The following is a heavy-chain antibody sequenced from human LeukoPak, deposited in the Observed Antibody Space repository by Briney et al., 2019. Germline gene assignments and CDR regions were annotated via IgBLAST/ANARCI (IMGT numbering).Heavy chain of an antibody. V-gene: IGHV3-23*01. D-gene: IGHD1-14*01. CDR3: ARDCFRHTCYYNYMDV. CDR1: GFTLIGYW. Sequence: GGSLRLSCAASGFTLIGYWMTWVRQAPGKGLEWVSAISGSGGSTYYADSVKGRFTISRDNSKNTLYLQINSLRAEDTAVYYCARDCFRHTCYYNYMDVWGTGTTVIVSS. CDR2: ISGSGGST. J-gene: IGHJ6*03.